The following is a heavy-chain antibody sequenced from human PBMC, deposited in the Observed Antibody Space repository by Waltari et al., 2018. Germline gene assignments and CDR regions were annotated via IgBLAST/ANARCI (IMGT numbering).Heavy chain of an antibody. Sequence: EVQLVESGGGLVQPGGSLRLSCAASGFPFSNYWMHWVRQAPGKGPVWVSRMSSDGRTTTYADSVKCRFTISRDNAKITLFLQMNSLRVEDTAVYYCANLYCGGDCSGGWGQGTLVTVSS. J-gene: IGHJ4*02. CDR1: GFPFSNYW. V-gene: IGHV3-74*01. CDR3: ANLYCGGDCSGG. D-gene: IGHD2-21*02. CDR2: MSSDGRTT.